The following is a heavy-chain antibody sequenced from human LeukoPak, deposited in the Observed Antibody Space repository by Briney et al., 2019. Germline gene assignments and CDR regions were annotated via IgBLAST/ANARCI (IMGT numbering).Heavy chain of an antibody. J-gene: IGHJ3*02. V-gene: IGHV3-30*03. CDR2: ISYDGSSK. CDR3: ARDLGDYVGYDAFDI. D-gene: IGHD4-17*01. Sequence: GGSLRLSCAASGFTFSSYGMHWVRQAPGKGLEWVAVISYDGSSKYYADSVKGRFTISRDNSKNTLYLQMNSLRAEGTAVYYCARDLGDYVGYDAFDIWGQGTMVTVSS. CDR1: GFTFSSYG.